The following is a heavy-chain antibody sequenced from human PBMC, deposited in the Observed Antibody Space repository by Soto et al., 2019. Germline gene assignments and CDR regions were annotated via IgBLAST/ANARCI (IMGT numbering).Heavy chain of an antibody. V-gene: IGHV3-49*03. CDR1: GFTFGDYA. CDR3: TRDPPSYYDILTGPDAFDI. D-gene: IGHD3-9*01. CDR2: IRSKAYGGTT. J-gene: IGHJ3*02. Sequence: GGSVRLSCTASGFTFGDYAMSWFRQAPGKGLEWVGFIRSKAYGGTTEYAASVKGRFTISRDDSKSIAYLQMNSLKTEDTAVYYCTRDPPSYYDILTGPDAFDIWGQGTMVTVSS.